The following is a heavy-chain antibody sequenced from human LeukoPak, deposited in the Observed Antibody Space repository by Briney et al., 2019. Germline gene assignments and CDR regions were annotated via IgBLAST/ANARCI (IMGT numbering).Heavy chain of an antibody. CDR3: AKARRGYYDLDY. J-gene: IGHJ4*02. D-gene: IGHD3-22*01. Sequence: GGSLRLSCAASGFTFSSYAMSWVRQAPGKGLEWVSGISGSGGTTYYADSVKGRFTISRDNSKNTLYLQMNSLRAEDTAVYYCAKARRGYYDLDYWGQGTLVTVSS. CDR1: GFTFSSYA. CDR2: ISGSGGTT. V-gene: IGHV3-23*01.